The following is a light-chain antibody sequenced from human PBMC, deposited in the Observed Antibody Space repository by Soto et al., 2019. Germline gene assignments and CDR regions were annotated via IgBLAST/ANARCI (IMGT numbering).Light chain of an antibody. CDR3: QQLNSYPIT. J-gene: IGKJ5*01. CDR2: AAS. V-gene: IGKV1-39*01. Sequence: DIQMTQSPSSLSASVGDRVTITCRASQSVGNFLNWYQQKPGLPPKYLIYAASNLQSGVPSRFSGSGSGTDFTLTISNLQPEDFATYFCQQLNSYPITFGQGTRLEIK. CDR1: QSVGNF.